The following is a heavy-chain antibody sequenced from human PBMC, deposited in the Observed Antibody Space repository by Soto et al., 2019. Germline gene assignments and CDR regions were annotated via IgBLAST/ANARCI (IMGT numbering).Heavy chain of an antibody. V-gene: IGHV3-23*01. J-gene: IGHJ4*02. D-gene: IGHD2-21*02. CDR2: ISGSGGST. CDR1: GFTFSSYA. Sequence: EVQLLESGGGLVQPGGSLRLSCAASGFTFSSYAMSWVRQAPGKGLEWVSAISGSGGSTYYADSVKGRFTISRDNSKYTLYLQMNSLRAEETAVYYCAKDPVCDGDCYSGDYWGQGNLVTVSS. CDR3: AKDPVCDGDCYSGDY.